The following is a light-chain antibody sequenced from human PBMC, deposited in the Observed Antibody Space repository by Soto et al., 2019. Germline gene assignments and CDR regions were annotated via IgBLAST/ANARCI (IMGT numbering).Light chain of an antibody. CDR2: DVS. CDR1: SSDVGGYNY. J-gene: IGLJ1*01. Sequence: QSALTQPRSVSGSPGQSVTISCTGTSSDVGGYNYVSWYQQHPGKAPKFMIYDVSKRPSGVPDRFSGSKSGNTASLTISGLQAEDEADYYCCSYAGSYKVYVFGTGIKLTVL. CDR3: CSYAGSYKVYV. V-gene: IGLV2-11*01.